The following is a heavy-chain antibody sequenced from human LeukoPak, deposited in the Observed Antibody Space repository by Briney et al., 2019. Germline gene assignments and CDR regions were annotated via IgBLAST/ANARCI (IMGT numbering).Heavy chain of an antibody. Sequence: VSLRLSCAASGFTFSSYAMSWVRQAPGKGLEWVSGISGGGESTKYADSVKGRFTISRDNSKNTLYLQMNGLRAEDTAIYYCAKDAALYCRLSTGHGEGYYFDNWGQGTLVTVSS. CDR2: ISGGGEST. CDR3: AKDAALYCRLSTGHGEGYYFDN. J-gene: IGHJ4*02. D-gene: IGHD2-15*01. CDR1: GFTFSSYA. V-gene: IGHV3-23*01.